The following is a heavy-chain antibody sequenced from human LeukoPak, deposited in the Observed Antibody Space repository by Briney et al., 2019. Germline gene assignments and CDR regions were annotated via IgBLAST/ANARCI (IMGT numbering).Heavy chain of an antibody. J-gene: IGHJ4*02. CDR3: TRGLSTSHRTFDY. V-gene: IGHV3-30-3*01. D-gene: IGHD2-2*01. CDR2: ISHDGSNK. Sequence: GGSLRLSCAASGFTFSSYAMHWVRQAPGKGLEWVAVISHDGSNKYYADSVKGRFTISRDNSKNTLYLQMNSLRAEDTAVYYCTRGLSTSHRTFDYWGQGTLVTVSS. CDR1: GFTFSSYA.